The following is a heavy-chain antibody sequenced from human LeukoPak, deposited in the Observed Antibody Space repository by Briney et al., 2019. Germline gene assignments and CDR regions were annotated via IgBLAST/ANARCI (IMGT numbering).Heavy chain of an antibody. V-gene: IGHV3-48*03. J-gene: IGHJ6*02. CDR2: ISSSGSTI. Sequence: GGSLRLSCAASGFTFSSYEMNWVRQAPGKGLEWVSYISSSGSTIYYADSVKGRFTISRDNAKNSLYLQMNSLRAEDTAVYYCARVLWAPYYYGMDVWGQGTTVTVSS. D-gene: IGHD3-10*01. CDR1: GFTFSSYE. CDR3: ARVLWAPYYYGMDV.